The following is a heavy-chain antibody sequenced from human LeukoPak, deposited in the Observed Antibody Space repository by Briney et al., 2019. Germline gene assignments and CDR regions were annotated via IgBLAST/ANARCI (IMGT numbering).Heavy chain of an antibody. Sequence: PSETLSLTCAVYGGSFSGYYWSWIRQPPGKGLEWIGEINHSGSTNYNPSLKSRVTISVDTSKNQFSLKLSSVTAADTAVYYCARGEVPAACLDYWGQGTLVTVSS. D-gene: IGHD2-2*01. J-gene: IGHJ4*02. CDR3: ARGEVPAACLDY. CDR1: GGSFSGYY. CDR2: INHSGST. V-gene: IGHV4-34*01.